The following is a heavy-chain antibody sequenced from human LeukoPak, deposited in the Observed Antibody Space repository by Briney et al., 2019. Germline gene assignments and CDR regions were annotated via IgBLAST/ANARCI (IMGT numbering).Heavy chain of an antibody. Sequence: PGRSLRLSCVASGFTFSSYGMHWVRQAPGKGLEWVAVISYDGSNKYYADSVKGRFTISRDNSKNTLYLQMNSLRAEDMALYYCASSFFVYWGQGTLVTVSS. J-gene: IGHJ4*02. V-gene: IGHV3-30*03. CDR1: GFTFSSYG. CDR2: ISYDGSNK. CDR3: ASSFFVY. D-gene: IGHD3-16*01.